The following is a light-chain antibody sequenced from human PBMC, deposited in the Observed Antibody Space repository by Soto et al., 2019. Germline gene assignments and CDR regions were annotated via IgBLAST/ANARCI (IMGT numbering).Light chain of an antibody. CDR1: QSVFFSSNKKNY. CDR3: QQYYSNPTTLT. CDR2: CAS. Sequence: DIVMTQSPDSLAVSLGERANINCKSSQSVFFSSNKKNYLAWYQQKPGQPPKLLINCASTRESGVPDRFSAIGAGTDFTLTITSLQAEDAAVYYGQQYYSNPTTLTFGGGTKVEIK. J-gene: IGKJ4*01. V-gene: IGKV4-1*01.